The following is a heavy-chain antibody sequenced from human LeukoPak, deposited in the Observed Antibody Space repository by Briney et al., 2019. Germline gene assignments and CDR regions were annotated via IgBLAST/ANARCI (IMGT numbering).Heavy chain of an antibody. V-gene: IGHV3-53*01. CDR1: GFSVSTKY. CDR2: LYSGSST. CDR3: ARVGDHYHWYLDV. D-gene: IGHD3-10*01. J-gene: IGHJ2*01. Sequence: GGSLRLSCEGSGFSVSTKYMNWVRQAPGKGLEWVSILYSGSSTYYTDSVKGRFTVSRDDSKNTLDLHMNSLGVEDTAVYYCARVGDHYHWYLDVWGRGTLVTVSS.